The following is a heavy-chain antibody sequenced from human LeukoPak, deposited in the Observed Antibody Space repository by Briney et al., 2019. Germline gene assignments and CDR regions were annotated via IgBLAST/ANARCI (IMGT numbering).Heavy chain of an antibody. CDR2: ISSSSSYI. CDR3: ARFPRRIYGSSGAFDI. D-gene: IGHD3-10*01. CDR1: GFTFSNAW. J-gene: IGHJ3*02. V-gene: IGHV3-21*01. Sequence: PGGSLRLSCAASGFTFSNAWMSWVRQAPGKGLEWVSSISSSSSYIYYADSVKGRFTISRDNAKNSLYLQMNSLRAEDTAVYYCARFPRRIYGSSGAFDIWGQGTMVTVSS.